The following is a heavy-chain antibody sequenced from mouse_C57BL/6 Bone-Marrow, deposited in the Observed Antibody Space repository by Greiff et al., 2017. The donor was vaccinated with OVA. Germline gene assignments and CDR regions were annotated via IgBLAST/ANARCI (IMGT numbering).Heavy chain of an antibody. V-gene: IGHV1-64*01. CDR1: GYTFTSYW. Sequence: QVQLQQSGAELVKPGASVKLSCKASGYTFTSYWMHWVKQRPGQGLEWIGMIHPNSGSTNYNEKFKSKATLTVDKSSSTAYMQLSSLTSEDSAVYYCARWSSSYSWYFDVWGTGTTVTVSS. CDR3: ARWSSSYSWYFDV. J-gene: IGHJ1*03. CDR2: IHPNSGST. D-gene: IGHD1-1*01.